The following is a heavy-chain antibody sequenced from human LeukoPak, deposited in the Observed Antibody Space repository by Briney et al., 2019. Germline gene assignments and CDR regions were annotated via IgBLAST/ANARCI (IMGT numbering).Heavy chain of an antibody. CDR3: ARQGHGFDI. J-gene: IGHJ3*02. CDR1: YW. CDR2: IYPGDSDT. V-gene: IGHV5-51*01. Sequence: YWSWIRQPPGKGLEWMGIIYPGDSDTRYSPSFQGQVTISADRSITTAYLQWSSLKASDTAMYYCARQGHGFDIWGQGTTVTVSS.